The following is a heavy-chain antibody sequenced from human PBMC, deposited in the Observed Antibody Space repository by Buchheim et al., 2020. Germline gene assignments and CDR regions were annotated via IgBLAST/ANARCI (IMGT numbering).Heavy chain of an antibody. D-gene: IGHD3-3*02. J-gene: IGHJ4*02. Sequence: QVQLVQSGAEVRKPGASVKISCKASGYSFISFAIHWVRQAPGQGLEWMGWVNAGNGNTGYSQNFQGRVSITADKTARPDYMELKSLTSEDTAVYYCARTFPFDYWGQGTL. CDR1: GYSFISFA. CDR2: VNAGNGNT. V-gene: IGHV1-3*01. CDR3: ARTFPFDY.